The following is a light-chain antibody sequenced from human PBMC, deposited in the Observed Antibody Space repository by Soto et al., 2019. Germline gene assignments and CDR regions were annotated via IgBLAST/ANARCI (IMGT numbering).Light chain of an antibody. J-gene: IGKJ2*01. CDR3: QAYDDSPPAYT. CDR2: GAS. Sequence: EIVLTQSPGTLSLSPGEGATLSCRASQSVSSRNLAWFRQKPGQAPRLLIYGASNRAPGIPDRFSGIGSGTDFILTVTRVEPAAIAVYYCQAYDDSPPAYTFGQGTKLQIK. CDR1: QSVSSRN. V-gene: IGKV3-20*01.